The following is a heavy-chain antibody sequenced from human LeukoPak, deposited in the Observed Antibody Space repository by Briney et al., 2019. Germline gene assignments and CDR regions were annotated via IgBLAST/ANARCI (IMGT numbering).Heavy chain of an antibody. V-gene: IGHV1-24*01. Sequence: ASVKVSCMVSGYTLTELSMHWVRQAPGKGLEWMGGFDPEDGETIYAQKFQGRVTMTEDTSTDTAYMELSSLRSEDTAVYYCATSSRFLEWPETNYWGQGTLVTVSS. CDR1: GYTLTELS. CDR3: ATSSRFLEWPETNY. D-gene: IGHD3-3*01. CDR2: FDPEDGET. J-gene: IGHJ4*02.